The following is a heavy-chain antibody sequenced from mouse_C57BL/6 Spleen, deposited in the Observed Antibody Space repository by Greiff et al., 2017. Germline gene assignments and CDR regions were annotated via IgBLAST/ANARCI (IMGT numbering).Heavy chain of an antibody. CDR3: ARGYYGYDRGAWFAY. CDR1: GYTFTDYN. D-gene: IGHD2-2*01. J-gene: IGHJ3*01. Sequence: EVQLQQSGPELVKPGASVKMSCKASGYTFTDYNMHWVKQSHGKSLEWIGYINPNNGGTSYNQKCKGKATLTVNKSSSTAYMELRSLTSEDSAVYYCARGYYGYDRGAWFAYWGQGTLVTVSA. CDR2: INPNNGGT. V-gene: IGHV1-22*01.